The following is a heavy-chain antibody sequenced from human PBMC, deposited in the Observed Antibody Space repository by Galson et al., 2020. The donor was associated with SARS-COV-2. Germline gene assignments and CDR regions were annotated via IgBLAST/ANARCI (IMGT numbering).Heavy chain of an antibody. V-gene: IGHV1-18*01. CDR3: SRGQESSSWWSGLDY. CDR2: TSAHNGIT. D-gene: IGHD6-13*01. J-gene: IGHJ4*02. Sequence: ASEKVSCKASGYTFTTYGITWVRQAPGQGLEGMGWTSAHNGITKYAQRFQDRVTMTTDTSTSTAYMELRSLRSDDTAVYFCSRGQESSSWWSGLDYWGQGTLVTVSS. CDR1: GYTFTTYG.